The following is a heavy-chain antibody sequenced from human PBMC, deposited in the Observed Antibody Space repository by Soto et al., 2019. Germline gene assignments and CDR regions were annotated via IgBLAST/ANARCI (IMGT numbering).Heavy chain of an antibody. Sequence: LRLSCSTPGFTFSVYKMHWVRQAPGKGLEYVSGISNQGDTTYYADSVKGRFTISRDNSKNTLYFQMISLRPEDTAVYYCAAAKLLPFEYWGQGTQVTVSS. V-gene: IGHV3-64D*06. CDR3: AAAKLLPFEY. CDR2: ISNQGDTT. D-gene: IGHD2-15*01. J-gene: IGHJ4*02. CDR1: GFTFSVYK.